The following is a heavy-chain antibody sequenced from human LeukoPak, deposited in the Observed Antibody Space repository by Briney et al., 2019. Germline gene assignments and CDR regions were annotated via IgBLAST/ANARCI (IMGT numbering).Heavy chain of an antibody. Sequence: GGSLRLSCAASGNYWMHWVRQAPGKGLVWVSHINSDGSWTSYADSVKGRFTISKDNAKNTLYLQLNSLRAEDTAVYFCARGGSDTAMAHDYWGQGTLVTVSS. V-gene: IGHV3-74*01. CDR1: GNYW. D-gene: IGHD5-18*01. CDR3: ARGGSDTAMAHDY. J-gene: IGHJ4*02. CDR2: INSDGSWT.